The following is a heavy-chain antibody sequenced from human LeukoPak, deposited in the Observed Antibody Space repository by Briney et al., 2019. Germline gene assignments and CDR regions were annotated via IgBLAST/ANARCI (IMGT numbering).Heavy chain of an antibody. CDR1: GGSFSGYY. D-gene: IGHD2-2*01. CDR3: ARGEVVVVPAANYYYYYMDV. J-gene: IGHJ6*03. CDR2: INHSGST. V-gene: IGHV4-34*01. Sequence: SSETLSLTCAVYGGSFSGYYWSWIRQPPGKGLECIGEINHSGSTNYNPSLKSRVTISVDTSKNQFSLKLSSVTAADTAVYYCARGEVVVVPAANYYYYYMDVWGKGTTVTVSS.